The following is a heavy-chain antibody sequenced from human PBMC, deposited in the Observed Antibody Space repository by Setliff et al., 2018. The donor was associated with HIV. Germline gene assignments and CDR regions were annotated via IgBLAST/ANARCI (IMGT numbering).Heavy chain of an antibody. V-gene: IGHV4-59*01. J-gene: IGHJ3*02. CDR1: GGSIKNYY. CDR3: ARGRHYSYYDSTSYYWGDAFDI. D-gene: IGHD3-22*01. CDR2: IYYSGDT. Sequence: PSETLSLTCTVSGGSIKNYYWSWIRQSPEKGLEWIGYIYYSGDTNYNPSLRSRVTISVDTSQNRFSLRLTSVTAADTGVYFCARGRHYSYYDSTSYYWGDAFDIWGQGTRVTVSS.